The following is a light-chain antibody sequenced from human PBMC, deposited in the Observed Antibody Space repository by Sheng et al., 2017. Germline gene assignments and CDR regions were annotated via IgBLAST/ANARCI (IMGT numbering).Light chain of an antibody. CDR2: RAS. CDR1: QSISSW. CDR3: QHYYDYPLT. V-gene: IGKV1-5*03. J-gene: IGKJ4*01. Sequence: DIQMTQSPSTLSASEGDRVTLACRASQSISSWLAWYQQKPGKAPKLLIYRASSLEGGVPSRFSGSGSGTEFTLTISSLQPDDFATYYCQHYYDYPLTFGGGTTVEI.